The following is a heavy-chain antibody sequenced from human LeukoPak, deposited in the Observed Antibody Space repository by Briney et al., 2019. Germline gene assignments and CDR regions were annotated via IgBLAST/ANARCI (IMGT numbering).Heavy chain of an antibody. D-gene: IGHD2-15*01. Sequence: PSETLSLTCTVSGGSISSYYWSWIRQPPGKGLEWIGYIYYSGSTNYNPSLKSRVTISVDPSKNQFSLKLSSVTAADTAVYYCARSVVVVDPFDYWGQGTLVTVSS. CDR3: ARSVVVVDPFDY. V-gene: IGHV4-59*08. CDR1: GGSISSYY. J-gene: IGHJ4*02. CDR2: IYYSGST.